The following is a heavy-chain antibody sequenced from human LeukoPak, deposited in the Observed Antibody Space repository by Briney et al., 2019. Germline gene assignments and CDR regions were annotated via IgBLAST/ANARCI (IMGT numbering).Heavy chain of an antibody. J-gene: IGHJ4*02. CDR1: GFTFSSYW. D-gene: IGHD5-24*01. V-gene: IGHV3-7*03. CDR3: AKSSNGYNSFGAFDY. CDR2: IKQDGSEK. Sequence: PGGSLRLSCAASGFTFSSYWMSWVRQAPGKGLEWVANIKQDGSEKYYVDSVKGRFTISRDNAKNTLYLQMNSLRAEDTAVYYCAKSSNGYNSFGAFDYWGQGTLVTVSS.